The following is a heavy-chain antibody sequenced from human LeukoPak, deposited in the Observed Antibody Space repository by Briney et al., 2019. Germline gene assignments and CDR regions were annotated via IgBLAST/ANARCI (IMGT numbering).Heavy chain of an antibody. CDR1: GYTFTSYG. D-gene: IGHD3-22*01. Sequence: ASVKVSCKASGYTFTSYGISWVRQAPGQGLEWMGWVSAYNGNTNYAQKLQGRVTVTTDTSTSTAYMELRSLRSDDTAVYYCARSRTYYYDSSGYYLGFPYDYWGQGTLVTVSS. CDR2: VSAYNGNT. CDR3: ARSRTYYYDSSGYYLGFPYDY. J-gene: IGHJ4*02. V-gene: IGHV1-18*01.